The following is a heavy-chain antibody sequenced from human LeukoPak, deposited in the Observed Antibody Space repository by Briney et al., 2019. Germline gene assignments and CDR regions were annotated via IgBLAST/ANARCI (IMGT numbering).Heavy chain of an antibody. CDR1: GFTFSSYG. V-gene: IGHV3-30*03. CDR3: ARIMTYDAFDI. J-gene: IGHJ3*02. CDR2: ISYDGSNK. Sequence: GGSLRLSCAASGFTFSSYGMHWVRQAPGKGLEWVAVISYDGSNKYYADSVKGRFTISRDNSKNTLYLQMNSLRAEDTAVYYCARIMTYDAFDIWGQGTMVTVSS. D-gene: IGHD2-8*01.